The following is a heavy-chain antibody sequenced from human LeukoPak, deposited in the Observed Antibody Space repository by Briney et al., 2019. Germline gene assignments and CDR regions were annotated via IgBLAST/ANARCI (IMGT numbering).Heavy chain of an antibody. CDR3: ARGDSSSSSRPLYYFGY. J-gene: IGHJ4*02. Sequence: ASVKVSCKASGYTFTSYGISWVRQAPGQGLEWMGWISAYNGNTNYAQKLQGRVTMTTDTSTSTAYMELRSLRSDDTAVYSCARGDSSSSSRPLYYFGYWGQGTLVTVSS. CDR1: GYTFTSYG. V-gene: IGHV1-18*01. D-gene: IGHD6-6*01. CDR2: ISAYNGNT.